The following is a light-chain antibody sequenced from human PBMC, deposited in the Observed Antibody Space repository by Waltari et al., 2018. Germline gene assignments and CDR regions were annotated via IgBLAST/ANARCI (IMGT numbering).Light chain of an antibody. V-gene: IGKV1-16*01. CDR1: QGIGNN. CDR2: SAS. Sequence: DIQMTQSPSSLSASVGDTVTITCQASQGIGNNLNWYQQKPGKAPKLLIYSASSLQSGIPSRFSGSGSGTDFTLTIISLQPENFATYYCQQGYSYPWTVGQGTKVEIK. CDR3: QQGYSYPWT. J-gene: IGKJ1*01.